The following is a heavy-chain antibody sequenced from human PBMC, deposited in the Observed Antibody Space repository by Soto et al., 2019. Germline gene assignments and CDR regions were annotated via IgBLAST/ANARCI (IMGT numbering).Heavy chain of an antibody. J-gene: IGHJ5*02. D-gene: IGHD2-2*01. CDR3: ATTWAVLFAFEGRVVVGAPTVIDVPNPLQALP. CDR1: GYTLTELS. V-gene: IGHV1-24*01. CDR2: FDPEDGEA. Sequence: ASVKVSCKVSGYTLTELSMHWVRQAPGKGLEWMGSFDPEDGEAIYAQKFQGRVTMTEDTSTDTAYLELSSLRSEDTAGYYCATTWAVLFAFEGRVVVGAPTVIDVPNPLQALPWG.